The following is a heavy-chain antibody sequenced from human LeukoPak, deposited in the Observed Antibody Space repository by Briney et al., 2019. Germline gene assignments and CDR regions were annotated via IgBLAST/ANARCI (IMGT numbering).Heavy chain of an antibody. J-gene: IGHJ4*02. D-gene: IGHD3-16*01. CDR2: ISSSSSII. CDR1: GFTFSNYW. Sequence: GGSLRLSCAASGFTFSNYWMSWVRQAPGKGLEWVSYISSSSSIIYYADSVKGRFTISRDNAKNSLYLQMNSLRAEDTAVYYCARDWAGGLFDYWGQGTLVTVSS. CDR3: ARDWAGGLFDY. V-gene: IGHV3-48*01.